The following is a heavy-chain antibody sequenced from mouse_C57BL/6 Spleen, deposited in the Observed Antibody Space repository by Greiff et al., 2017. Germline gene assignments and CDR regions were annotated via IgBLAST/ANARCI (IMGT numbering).Heavy chain of an antibody. Sequence: QVQLKESGAELVKPGASVKMSCKASGYTFTTYPIEWMKQNHGKSLEWIGNFHPYNEDTKYNEKFKGKATLTVEKSSSTVYLELSRLTSDDSAVYYCARGIYYDYDDEYYFDYWGQGTTLTVSS. J-gene: IGHJ2*01. CDR3: ARGIYYDYDDEYYFDY. CDR2: FHPYNEDT. CDR1: GYTFTTYP. V-gene: IGHV1-47*01. D-gene: IGHD2-4*01.